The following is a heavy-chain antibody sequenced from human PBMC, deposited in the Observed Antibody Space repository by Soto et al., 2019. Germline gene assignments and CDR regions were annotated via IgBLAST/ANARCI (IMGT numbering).Heavy chain of an antibody. CDR3: ARDKGIAAPFDY. CDR2: ISSSSSYI. Sequence: LRLSCAASGFTFSSYSMNWVRQAPGKGLEWVSSISSSSSYIYYADSVKGRFTISRDNAKDSLYLQMNSLRAEDTAVYYCARDKGIAAPFDYWGQGTLVTVSS. V-gene: IGHV3-21*01. CDR1: GFTFSSYS. J-gene: IGHJ4*02. D-gene: IGHD6-13*01.